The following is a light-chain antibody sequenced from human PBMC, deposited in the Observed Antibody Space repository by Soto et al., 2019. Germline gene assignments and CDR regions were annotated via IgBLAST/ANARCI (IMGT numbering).Light chain of an antibody. V-gene: IGLV1-47*01. J-gene: IGLJ3*02. CDR1: SSNIGSNY. CDR2: RNN. CDR3: AAWDDSLSGHWV. Sequence: QSVLTQPPSASGTPGQRVTISCSGSSSNIGSNYVYWYQQLPGTAPKLRIYRNNQRPSGVPDRFSGSKSGTSASLAISGLRSEDEADYYCAAWDDSLSGHWVFGGGTQLTVL.